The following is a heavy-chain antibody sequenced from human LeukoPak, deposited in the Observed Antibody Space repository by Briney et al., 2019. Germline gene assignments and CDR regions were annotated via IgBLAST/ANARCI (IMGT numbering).Heavy chain of an antibody. CDR3: AREPGITIFGVVTRYYYMDV. V-gene: IGHV1-18*01. CDR2: ISAYNGNT. CDR1: GYTFTTHD. D-gene: IGHD3-3*01. Sequence: ASVKVSCKASGYTFTTHDINWVRQATGQGLEWMGWISAYNGNTNYAQKLQGRVTMTTDTSTSTAYMELRSLRSDDTAVYYCAREPGITIFGVVTRYYYMDVWGKGTTVTVSS. J-gene: IGHJ6*03.